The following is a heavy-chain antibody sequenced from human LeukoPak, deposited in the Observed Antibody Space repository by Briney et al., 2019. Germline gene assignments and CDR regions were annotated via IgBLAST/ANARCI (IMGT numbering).Heavy chain of an antibody. CDR2: ISYDGSNK. Sequence: GGSLRLSCAASGFTFSSYAMHWVRQAPGKGLEWVAVISYDGSNKYSADSVKGRFTISRDNSKNTLYLQMNSLRAEDTAVYYCARGLYDSSGYCDYWGQGTLVTVSS. V-gene: IGHV3-30*04. J-gene: IGHJ4*02. CDR3: ARGLYDSSGYCDY. D-gene: IGHD3-22*01. CDR1: GFTFSSYA.